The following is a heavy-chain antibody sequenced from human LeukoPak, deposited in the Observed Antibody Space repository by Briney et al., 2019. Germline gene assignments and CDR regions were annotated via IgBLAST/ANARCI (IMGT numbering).Heavy chain of an antibody. V-gene: IGHV3-30*18. CDR2: VSYDGSNK. Sequence: PGGSLRLSCAASGFTFSSYGMHWVRQAPGKGLEWVAVVSYDGSNKYYADSVKGRFTISRDNSKNTLYLQMNSLRAEDTAVYYCAKDSGYYGSGSYYNGGFDYWGQGTLVTVSS. CDR3: AKDSGYYGSGSYYNGGFDY. J-gene: IGHJ4*02. D-gene: IGHD3-10*01. CDR1: GFTFSSYG.